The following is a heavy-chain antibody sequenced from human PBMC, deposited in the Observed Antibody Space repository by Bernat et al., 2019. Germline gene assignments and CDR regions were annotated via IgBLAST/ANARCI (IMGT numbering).Heavy chain of an antibody. CDR3: ARTYDYVWGSKDAFDI. CDR2: IYYSGST. V-gene: IGHV4-34*01. CDR1: GGSFSGYY. D-gene: IGHD3-16*01. J-gene: IGHJ3*02. Sequence: QVQLQQWGAGLLKPSETLSLTCAVYGGSFSGYYWSWIRQPPGKGLEWIGYIYYSGSTYYNPSLKSRVTISVDTSKNQFSLKLSSVTAADTAVYYCARTYDYVWGSKDAFDIWGQGTMVTVSS.